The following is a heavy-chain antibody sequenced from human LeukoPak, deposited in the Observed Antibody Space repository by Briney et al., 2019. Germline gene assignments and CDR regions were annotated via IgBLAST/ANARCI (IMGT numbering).Heavy chain of an antibody. Sequence: GGSLRLSCAASGFTFSSYSMNWVRQAPGKGLEWVSSISSSSSYIYYADSVKGRFTISRDNAKNSLYLQMNSLRAEDTAVYYCARVSFGVVTVYWGQGTLVTVSS. J-gene: IGHJ4*02. D-gene: IGHD3-3*01. CDR3: ARVSFGVVTVY. V-gene: IGHV3-21*01. CDR2: ISSSSSYI. CDR1: GFTFSSYS.